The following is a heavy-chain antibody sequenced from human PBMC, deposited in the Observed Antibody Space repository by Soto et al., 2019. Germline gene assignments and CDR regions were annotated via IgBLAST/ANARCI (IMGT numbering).Heavy chain of an antibody. CDR3: ARGCRKWYYYYYYMDV. CDR2: IGTAGDT. CDR1: GFTFSSYD. Sequence: EVQLVESGGGLVQPGGSLRLSCAASGFTFSSYDMHWVRQATGKGLEWVSAIGTAGDTYYPGSVKGRFTISRENAKNSWYLQMNSLRAGDTAVYYCARGCRKWYYYYYYMDVWGKGTTVTVSS. J-gene: IGHJ6*03. D-gene: IGHD1-26*01. V-gene: IGHV3-13*01.